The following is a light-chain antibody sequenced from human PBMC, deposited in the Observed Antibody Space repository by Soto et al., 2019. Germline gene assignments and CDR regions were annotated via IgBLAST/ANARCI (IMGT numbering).Light chain of an antibody. CDR2: VAS. J-gene: IGKJ4*01. V-gene: IGKV1-27*01. CDR3: QKYDSALLT. CDR1: QGISNY. Sequence: DSQNTQSPSSLTACVGDRVTITCRASQGISNYLAWYQQKPGKVPKLLIYVASTLQSGVPSRFSGIGSGTHFTLTISSLQPEDVATYYCQKYDSALLTFGGVTKVDTK.